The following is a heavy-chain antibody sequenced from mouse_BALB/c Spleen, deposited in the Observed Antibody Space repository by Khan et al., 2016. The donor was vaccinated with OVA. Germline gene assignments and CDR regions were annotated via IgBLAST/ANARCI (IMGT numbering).Heavy chain of an antibody. D-gene: IGHD1-1*01. Sequence: VQLQQSGPELVKPGASVKISCKASGYSFTGYFMNWLMQSHGKSLEWIGRINPHIGETFYNQKFMDKATLTVDESSSTAHMELRSLASEDSAVYYCARKNGSDFDYWGQGTTLTVSS. CDR2: INPHIGET. V-gene: IGHV1-20*02. CDR1: GYSFTGYF. CDR3: ARKNGSDFDY. J-gene: IGHJ2*01.